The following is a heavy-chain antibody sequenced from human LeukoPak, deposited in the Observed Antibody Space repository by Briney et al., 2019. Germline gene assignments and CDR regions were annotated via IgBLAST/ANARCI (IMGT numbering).Heavy chain of an antibody. J-gene: IGHJ4*02. Sequence: GGSLRLSCAASGFTFSNYWMHWIRQGPGKELVWVSRISGDGTTTNYADSVKGRFTISRDNAKNTLYLQMNSLRVEDTALYYCARDGIFDNWGQGTLVTVSS. V-gene: IGHV3-74*01. CDR3: ARDGIFDN. CDR1: GFTFSNYW. CDR2: ISGDGTTT. D-gene: IGHD1-14*01.